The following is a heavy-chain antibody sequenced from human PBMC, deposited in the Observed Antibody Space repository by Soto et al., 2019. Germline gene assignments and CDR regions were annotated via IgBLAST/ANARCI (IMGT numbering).Heavy chain of an antibody. Sequence: GGSLRLSCAASGITFSNYWMTWLRQAPGKGLEWVANIKQDGSEVYYVDSVKGRFSISRDNSKNTLYLQMNSLRAEDTAVYYCAKMGDSSSWYVGYWGQGTLVTVSS. CDR1: GITFSNYW. V-gene: IGHV3-7*02. D-gene: IGHD6-13*01. CDR2: IKQDGSEV. CDR3: AKMGDSSSWYVGY. J-gene: IGHJ4*02.